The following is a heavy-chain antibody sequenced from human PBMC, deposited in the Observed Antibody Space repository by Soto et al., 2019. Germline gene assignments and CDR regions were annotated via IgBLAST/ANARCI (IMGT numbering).Heavy chain of an antibody. Sequence: GGSLRLSCAASGFTFSSYAMSWVRQSPGKGLEWVSAISGSGGSTYYADSVKGRFTISRDNSKNTLYLQMNSLRAEDTAVYYCAKDQYYDSSGYPKRDAFDIWGQGTMVTVSS. D-gene: IGHD3-22*01. J-gene: IGHJ3*02. CDR1: GFTFSSYA. CDR3: AKDQYYDSSGYPKRDAFDI. CDR2: ISGSGGST. V-gene: IGHV3-23*01.